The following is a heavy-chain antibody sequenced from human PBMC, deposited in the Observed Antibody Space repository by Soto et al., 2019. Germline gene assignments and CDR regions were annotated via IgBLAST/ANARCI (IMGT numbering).Heavy chain of an antibody. CDR1: GFTFSHYE. J-gene: IGHJ4*02. D-gene: IGHD2-15*01. Sequence: EVQLVESGGGLVQPGGSLRLSCAVSGFTFSHYEMDWVRQAPGTGLEWVSYISSSGSTIKYADSVKGRFTISRDNAKNSLYLQMNSLRAEDTAVYYCAREEDIVTYWGQGTLVTVSS. V-gene: IGHV3-48*03. CDR2: ISSSGSTI. CDR3: AREEDIVTY.